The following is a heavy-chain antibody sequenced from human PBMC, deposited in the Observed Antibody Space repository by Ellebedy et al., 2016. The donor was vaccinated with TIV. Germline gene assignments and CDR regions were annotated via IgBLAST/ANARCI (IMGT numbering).Heavy chain of an antibody. V-gene: IGHV3-7*01. CDR1: GFSFRSYW. CDR3: ATDGSYGDYRSPTHAFVF. D-gene: IGHD4-17*01. J-gene: IGHJ3*01. Sequence: GESLKISCATSGFSFRSYWMTWVRQAPGKGLEWVANIRQDGNDKYYVESVRGRFTISRDNAKNSLYLQMNSLRAEDTAVYYCATDGSYGDYRSPTHAFVFWGQGTLVIVSS. CDR2: IRQDGNDK.